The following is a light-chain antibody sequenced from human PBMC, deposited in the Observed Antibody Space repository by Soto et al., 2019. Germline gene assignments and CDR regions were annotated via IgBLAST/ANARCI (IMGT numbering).Light chain of an antibody. CDR3: SSSTSGSIVV. CDR2: DVS. Sequence: QSALTQPASVSGSPGQSITISCTGTSSDVGGYNYVSWYQQHPGKAPKLMIYDVSNRPSGVSNRFSGSKSGNTASLTISGLQAEDEADYYCSSSTSGSIVVFGGGTQLTVL. V-gene: IGLV2-14*01. CDR1: SSDVGGYNY. J-gene: IGLJ2*01.